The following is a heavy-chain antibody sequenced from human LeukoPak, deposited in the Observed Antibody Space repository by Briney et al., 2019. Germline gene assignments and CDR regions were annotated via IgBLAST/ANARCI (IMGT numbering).Heavy chain of an antibody. V-gene: IGHV3-23*01. CDR3: ARGYSSLDP. Sequence: PGGSLRLSCAASGFTFSSYAMSWVHQAPGKGLQWVSGISSTGGSTYYTDSVKGRFSISRDNSKNTLSLQMNSLTAEDTAVYYCARGYSSLDPWGQGTLVTVSS. CDR1: GFTFSSYA. CDR2: ISSTGGST. J-gene: IGHJ5*02. D-gene: IGHD6-19*01.